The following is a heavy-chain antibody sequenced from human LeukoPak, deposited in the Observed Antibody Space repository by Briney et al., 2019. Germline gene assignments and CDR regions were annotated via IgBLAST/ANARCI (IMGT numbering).Heavy chain of an antibody. V-gene: IGHV3-21*01. CDR1: GFTFSSYS. J-gene: IGHJ4*02. D-gene: IGHD1-7*01. CDR3: AHSPGTMDGY. Sequence: GGSLRLSCAASGFTFSSYSMNWVRQAPGKGLEWVSSISSSSSYIYYADSVKSRFTISRDNAKNSLYLQMNSLRAEDTAVYYCAHSPGTMDGYWGQGTLVTVSS. CDR2: ISSSSSYI.